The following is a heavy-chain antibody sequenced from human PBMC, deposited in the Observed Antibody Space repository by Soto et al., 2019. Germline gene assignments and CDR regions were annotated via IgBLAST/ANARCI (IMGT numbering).Heavy chain of an antibody. D-gene: IGHD1-26*01. CDR1: GGTFSSYA. V-gene: IGHV1-69*01. J-gene: IGHJ3*02. Sequence: QVQLVQSGAEVKKPGSSVKVSCKASGGTFSSYAISWVRQAPGQGLEWMGGIIPIFGTANYAQKFQGRVTITADESTSTAYMELSSLRSEDTAMYYCAAMGGSYSGGKDAFDIWGQGRMVTVSS. CDR2: IIPIFGTA. CDR3: AAMGGSYSGGKDAFDI.